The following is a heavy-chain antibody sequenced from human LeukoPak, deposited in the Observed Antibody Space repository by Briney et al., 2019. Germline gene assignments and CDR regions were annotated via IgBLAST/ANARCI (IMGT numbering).Heavy chain of an antibody. D-gene: IGHD4-17*01. V-gene: IGHV3-21*01. CDR3: ARDSIANYGDLNWFDP. CDR2: ISSSSSYI. CDR1: GFTFSSDS. J-gene: IGHJ5*02. Sequence: GGSLRLSWAASGFTFSSDSINWVRQAPGKGLEWVSSISSSSSYIYYADSAKGRFTISRDNAKNSLYLQMNSLRAEDMAVYYCARDSIANYGDLNWFDPWRQGTLVTVSS.